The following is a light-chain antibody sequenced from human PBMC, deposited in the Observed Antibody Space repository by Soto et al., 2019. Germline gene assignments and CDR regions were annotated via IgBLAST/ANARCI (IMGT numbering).Light chain of an antibody. CDR2: AAS. CDR1: QGIRND. Sequence: DIQMTQSPSSLSASVGDRGTITCRASQGIRNDLDWYQQKPGKVPKRLIYAASSLSSGVPSRFSGSGSGTEFTLTISSLQAEDIATYYCLQQKSDPWTFGQGTKGEIK. CDR3: LQQKSDPWT. J-gene: IGKJ1*01. V-gene: IGKV1-17*01.